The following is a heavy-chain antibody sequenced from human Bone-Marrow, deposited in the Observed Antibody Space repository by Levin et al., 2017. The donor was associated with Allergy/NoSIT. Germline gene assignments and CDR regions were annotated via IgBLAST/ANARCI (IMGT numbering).Heavy chain of an antibody. D-gene: IGHD4-17*01. J-gene: IGHJ6*02. CDR2: ISSDGSNE. CDR1: EFTFDTYT. Sequence: SGGSLRLSCAASEFTFDTYTMHWVRQAPGKGLEWVAVISSDGSNEYYRASVKGRFTISRDTSKNTLSLQMNSLRAEDTAVYYCARDLNDYGDNIGFYNFYGMDVWGQGTTVTVSS. CDR3: ARDLNDYGDNIGFYNFYGMDV. V-gene: IGHV3-30-3*01.